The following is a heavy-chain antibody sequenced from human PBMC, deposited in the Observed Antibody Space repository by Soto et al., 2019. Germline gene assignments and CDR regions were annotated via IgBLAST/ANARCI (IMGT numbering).Heavy chain of an antibody. J-gene: IGHJ4*02. CDR1: GFTFSDYA. V-gene: IGHV3-30*18. CDR2: VSHDGSNT. D-gene: IGHD6-19*01. Sequence: VQLVESGGGVVQPGRSLRLSCAASGFTFSDYAMHWVRQAPGKGLEWVAVVSHDGSNTHYADSVMGPFTISRDSSKNTVSLEMTSLRAEDTAVYYCAKGGRQWLVTSAFNYWGQGALVNVSS. CDR3: AKGGRQWLVTSAFNY.